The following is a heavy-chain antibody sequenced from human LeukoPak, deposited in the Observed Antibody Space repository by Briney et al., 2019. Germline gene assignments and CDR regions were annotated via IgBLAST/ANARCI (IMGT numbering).Heavy chain of an antibody. CDR1: GFTFNDYW. Sequence: GGSLRLSCVVSGFTFNDYWMTWVRQTPGKGLEWVAVIKADGSKTYYVDSVKGRFSISRDNAKKSLFLQMNSLRAEDTGVYYCARDSRSYFDYWGQGTLVTVSS. V-gene: IGHV3-7*01. J-gene: IGHJ4*02. CDR3: ARDSRSYFDY. CDR2: IKADGSKT.